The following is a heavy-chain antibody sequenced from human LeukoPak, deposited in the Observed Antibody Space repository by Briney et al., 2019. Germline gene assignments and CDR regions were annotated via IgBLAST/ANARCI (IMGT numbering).Heavy chain of an antibody. CDR2: SFYSGTT. J-gene: IGHJ4*02. CDR3: ARERMVYGIRGEFVY. D-gene: IGHD2-8*01. Sequence: SETLSLTCTVSGGSISTSSYYWGWIRQPPGKGLEWIGGSFYSGTTYSKPSLKRRVTISVDTTKNQFSLKLSSLTAADTAVYYCARERMVYGIRGEFVYWGPGTLVTVSS. CDR1: GGSISTSSYY. V-gene: IGHV4-39*07.